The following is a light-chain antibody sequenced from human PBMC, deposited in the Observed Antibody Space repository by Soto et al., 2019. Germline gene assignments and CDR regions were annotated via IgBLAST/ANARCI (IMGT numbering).Light chain of an antibody. CDR1: QGIRSY. CDR3: QQLNTFPPFFT. V-gene: IGKV1-9*01. Sequence: DIQLTQSPSFLSASVGDRVTITCRASQGIRSYLAWYQQRPGKAPELLIYGASTLRPGGASRFSGSGSGTEITLTISSLKPEDFATYFCQQLNTFPPFFTFGPGTKVDI. J-gene: IGKJ3*01. CDR2: GAS.